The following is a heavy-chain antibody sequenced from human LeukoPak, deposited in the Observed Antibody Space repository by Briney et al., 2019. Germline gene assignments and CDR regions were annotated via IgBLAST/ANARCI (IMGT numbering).Heavy chain of an antibody. J-gene: IGHJ1*01. CDR2: INPNSSGT. V-gene: IGHV1-2*02. CDR3: ARGSFSADAPLVLDYFHH. Sequence: ASVKVSCKASGYTFTKYDIHWVRQAPGQGLEWMGWINPNSSGTNYAQQFQGRVTMTRDTSISTAYMELSRLKSDDTAVYYCARGSFSADAPLVLDYFHHWGQGTLVTVSS. D-gene: IGHD5-18*01. CDR1: GYTFTKYD.